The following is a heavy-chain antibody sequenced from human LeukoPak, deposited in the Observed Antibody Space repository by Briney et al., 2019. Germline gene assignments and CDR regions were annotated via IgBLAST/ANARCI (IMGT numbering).Heavy chain of an antibody. V-gene: IGHV4-30-4*01. CDR2: IYYSGST. D-gene: IGHD4-17*01. CDR1: GGSISSGDYC. J-gene: IGHJ4*02. Sequence: SETLSLTCTVSGGSISSGDYCWSWIRQPPGKGLEWIGYIYYSGSTYYNPSLKSRVTISVDTSKNQFSLKLSSVTAADTAVYYCARATVTAYFDYWGQGTLVTVSS. CDR3: ARATVTAYFDY.